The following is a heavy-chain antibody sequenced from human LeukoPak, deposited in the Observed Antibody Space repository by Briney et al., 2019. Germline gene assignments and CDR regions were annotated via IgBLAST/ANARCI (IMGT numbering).Heavy chain of an antibody. Sequence: SGGSLRLSCAASGCTFSDYYTSWIRQAPGKGLERVSYISSSGSTIYYADSVKGRFHISRDIAKNTLYLQMNSLRAEDTAVYYCAKDAYCSSTSCYGERPDYWGQGTLVTVSS. CDR1: GCTFSDYY. J-gene: IGHJ4*02. CDR2: ISSSGSTI. D-gene: IGHD2-2*01. V-gene: IGHV3-11*01. CDR3: AKDAYCSSTSCYGERPDY.